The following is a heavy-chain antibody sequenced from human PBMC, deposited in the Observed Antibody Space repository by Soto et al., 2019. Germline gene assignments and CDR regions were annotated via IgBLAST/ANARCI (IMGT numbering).Heavy chain of an antibody. CDR1: GFTFSSYA. CDR3: AKDLSFGSNYHNYYSGRDV. J-gene: IGHJ6*02. CDR2: ISGSGGST. Sequence: GGSLRLSCAASGFTFSSYAMSWVRQAPGKGLEWVSAISGSGGSTYYADSVKGRFTISRDNSKNTLYLQMNSLRAEDTAVYYCAKDLSFGSNYHNYYSGRDVWAQGPTVP. D-gene: IGHD4-4*01. V-gene: IGHV3-23*01.